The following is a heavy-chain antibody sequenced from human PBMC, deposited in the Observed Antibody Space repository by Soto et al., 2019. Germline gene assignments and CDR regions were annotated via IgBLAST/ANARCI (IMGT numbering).Heavy chain of an antibody. D-gene: IGHD6-13*01. J-gene: IGHJ1*01. CDR3: AKDSSSWYEYFQH. CDR2: ISWNSGSI. CDR1: GFTFDDYA. V-gene: IGHV3-9*01. Sequence: EVQLVESGGGLVQPGRSLRLSCAASGFTFDDYAMHWVRQAPGKGLEWVSGISWNSGSIGYADSVKGRFTISRDNAKNSLYLQMNSLRAEDTALYYCAKDSSSWYEYFQHWGQGTLVTVSS.